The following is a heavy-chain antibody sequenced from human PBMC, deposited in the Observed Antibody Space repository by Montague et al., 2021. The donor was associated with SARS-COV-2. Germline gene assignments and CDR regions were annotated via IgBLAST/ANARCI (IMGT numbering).Heavy chain of an antibody. CDR2: ISDSGST. D-gene: IGHD2-15*01. CDR3: ARHYSATLPAVY. V-gene: IGHV4-59*08. Sequence: SETLSLTCTVSGGSISSFYWSWFRQPPGKGLEWIGYISDSGSTNYNPSLTSRVTMSVDTSKSQFSLKVNSVTAADTAVYYCARHYSATLPAVYWGQGTLVTGS. J-gene: IGHJ4*02. CDR1: GGSISSFY.